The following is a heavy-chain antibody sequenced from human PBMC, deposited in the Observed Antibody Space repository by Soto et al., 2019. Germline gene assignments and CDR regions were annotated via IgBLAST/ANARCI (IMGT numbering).Heavy chain of an antibody. J-gene: IGHJ6*02. Sequence: PSETLSLTCTVSGGSISSGGYYWSWIRQHPGKGLEWIGYIYYSGSTYYNPSLKSRVTISVDTSKNQFSLKLSSVTAADTAVYYCARSLARWSLPIGYYYYYGMDVWGQGTTVTVSS. CDR1: GGSISSGGYY. D-gene: IGHD2-15*01. CDR3: ARSLARWSLPIGYYYYYGMDV. CDR2: IYYSGST. V-gene: IGHV4-31*03.